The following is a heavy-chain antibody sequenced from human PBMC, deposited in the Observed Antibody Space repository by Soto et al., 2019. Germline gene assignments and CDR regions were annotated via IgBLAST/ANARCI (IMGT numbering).Heavy chain of an antibody. J-gene: IGHJ3*01. Sequence: QVQLQASAPGLGKPSQALSLTCSVSGVSDSMNGYYWSWSRQPPGKGLDWIGYINSSGNTYYNSSLKSSLLISVDTSHHQFSLNLTSVTAADTAVYYCARDSPSGQYRTDAFDVWGQGTRVTVSA. D-gene: IGHD5-12*01. CDR1: GVSDSMNGYY. CDR2: INSSGNT. V-gene: IGHV4-31*01. CDR3: ARDSPSGQYRTDAFDV.